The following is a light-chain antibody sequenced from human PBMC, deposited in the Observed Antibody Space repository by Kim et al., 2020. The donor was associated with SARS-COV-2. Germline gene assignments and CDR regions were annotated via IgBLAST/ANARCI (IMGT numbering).Light chain of an antibody. CDR1: QSAGYRNGNKY. CDR3: MQGIHPIT. CDR2: KVS. V-gene: IGKV2-30*01. Sequence: PASISGRSSQSAGYRNGNKYLKWLQQRPGQAPRRLIYKVSNRDAGVPDRFSGSGSGTDVTLKISRVEAEDVGVYYCMQGIHPITFGQGTRLEIK. J-gene: IGKJ5*01.